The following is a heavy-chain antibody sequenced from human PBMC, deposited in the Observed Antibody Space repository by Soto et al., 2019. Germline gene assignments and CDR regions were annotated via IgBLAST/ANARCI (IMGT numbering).Heavy chain of an antibody. J-gene: IGHJ5*02. CDR1: GDSIISIDFY. V-gene: IGHV4-39*01. D-gene: IGHD3-3*02. CDR3: ARHSLALRKNNWFDP. Sequence: PETLSLTCTVSGDSIISIDFYWGWVRQPPGKGLEWIGSIFYLGSSYYNPSLKSRVTMSVDTSKNQFSLRLRSVTAADTALYFCARHSLALRKNNWFDPWGQGIMVTVSS. CDR2: IFYLGSS.